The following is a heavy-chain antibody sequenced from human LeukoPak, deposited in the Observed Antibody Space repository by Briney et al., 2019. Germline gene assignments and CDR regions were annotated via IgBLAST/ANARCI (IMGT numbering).Heavy chain of an antibody. CDR1: GFTFSNAW. CDR2: ISGSGGST. CDR3: AKDRVYSSSWYGGLDY. J-gene: IGHJ4*02. D-gene: IGHD6-13*01. Sequence: GGSLRLSCAASGFTFSNAWMSWVRQAPGKGLEWVSGISGSGGSTYYADSVKGRFTISRDNSKNTLSLQMDSLRAEDTAVYYCAKDRVYSSSWYGGLDYWGQGTLVTVSS. V-gene: IGHV3-23*01.